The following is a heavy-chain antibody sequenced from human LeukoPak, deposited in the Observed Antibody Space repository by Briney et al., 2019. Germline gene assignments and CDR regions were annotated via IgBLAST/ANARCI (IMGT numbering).Heavy chain of an antibody. CDR1: DGSMSPYY. Sequence: SETLSLTCTVSDGSMSPYYWSWIRQPPGKGLEWIGYIYYSGSTNYNPSLKSRVTISVDTSKNQFSLKLSSVTAADTAVYYCATNYDILTGAFDIWGQGTMVTVSS. J-gene: IGHJ3*02. CDR2: IYYSGST. V-gene: IGHV4-59*01. D-gene: IGHD3-9*01. CDR3: ATNYDILTGAFDI.